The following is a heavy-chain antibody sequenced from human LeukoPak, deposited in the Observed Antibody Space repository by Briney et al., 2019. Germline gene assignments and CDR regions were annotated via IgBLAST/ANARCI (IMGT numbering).Heavy chain of an antibody. J-gene: IGHJ5*02. Sequence: SETLSLTCAVYGGSFSGYYWSWIRQPPGKGLEWIGEINHSGSTNYNPFLKSRVTISVDTSKNQFSLKLSSVTAADTAVYYCARAGSYWFDPWGQGTLVTVSS. CDR3: ARAGSYWFDP. V-gene: IGHV4-34*01. CDR1: GGSFSGYY. CDR2: INHSGST. D-gene: IGHD1-14*01.